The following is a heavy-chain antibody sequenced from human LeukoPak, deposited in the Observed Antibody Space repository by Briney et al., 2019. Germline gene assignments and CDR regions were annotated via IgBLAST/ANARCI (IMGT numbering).Heavy chain of an antibody. V-gene: IGHV1-2*02. Sequence: ASVKVSCKASGYTFTSYDINWVRQATGQGLEWMGWMNPNSGGTNYAQKFQGRVTMTRDTSISTAYMELSRLRSDDTAVYYCARDPGYYYYYMDVWGKGTTVTVSS. CDR2: MNPNSGGT. CDR1: GYTFTSYD. CDR3: ARDPGYYYYYMDV. J-gene: IGHJ6*03.